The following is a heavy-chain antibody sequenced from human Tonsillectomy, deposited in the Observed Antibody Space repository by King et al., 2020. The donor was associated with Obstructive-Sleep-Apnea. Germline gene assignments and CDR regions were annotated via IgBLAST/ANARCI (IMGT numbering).Heavy chain of an antibody. J-gene: IGHJ4*02. V-gene: IGHV3-21*06. CDR1: GFIFSSDS. CDR2: INSRSTYI. D-gene: IGHD7-27*01. Sequence: VQLVESGGGLVKPGGSLRLSCAGSGFIFSSDSMSWVRQAPGKGLEWVSTINSRSTYIYYADSVKGRFTISRDNAKNSLYLQMNSLRVEETAVYYCVRDLGNSGDYWGRGTLVTVSS. CDR3: VRDLGNSGDY.